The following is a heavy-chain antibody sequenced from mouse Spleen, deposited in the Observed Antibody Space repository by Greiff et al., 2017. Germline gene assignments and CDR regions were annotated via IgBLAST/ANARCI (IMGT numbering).Heavy chain of an antibody. CDR2: INPNNGGT. V-gene: IGHV1-18*01. J-gene: IGHJ4*01. CDR3: ARYNSNHLYAMDY. D-gene: IGHD2-5*01. Sequence: EVQLQQSGPELVKPGASVKIPCKASGYTFTDYNMDWVKQSHGKSLEWIGDINPNNGGTIYNQKFKGKATLTVDKSSSTAYMELRSLTSEDTAVYYCARYNSNHLYAMDYWGQGTSVTVSS. CDR1: GYTFTDYN.